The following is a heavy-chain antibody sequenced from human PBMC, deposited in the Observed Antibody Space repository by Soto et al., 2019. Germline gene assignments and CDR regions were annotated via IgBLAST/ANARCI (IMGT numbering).Heavy chain of an antibody. CDR1: GGSISSYY. CDR2: IYYSGST. D-gene: IGHD2-15*01. V-gene: IGHV4-59*01. CDR3: ARGSGGSSWDAFDI. Sequence: PSETLSLTCTVSGGSISSYYGSWIRQPPGKGLEWIGYIYYSGSTNYNPSLKSRVTISVDTSKNQFSLKLSSVTAADTAVYYCARGSGGSSWDAFDIWGQGTMVTVSS. J-gene: IGHJ3*02.